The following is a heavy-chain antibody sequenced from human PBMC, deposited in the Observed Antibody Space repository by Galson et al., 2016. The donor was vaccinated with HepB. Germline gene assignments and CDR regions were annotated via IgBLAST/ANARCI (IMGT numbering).Heavy chain of an antibody. J-gene: IGHJ4*02. V-gene: IGHV1-69*04. Sequence: SVKVSCKASGGTFSIYSLSWVRQAPGQGLEWMGRITPMTEVTKYAQAFRGRHTITADKTTNTAYMELTNLRSGDTAVYYCAKDSSTAALFTWGRGSLVLVSS. D-gene: IGHD6-6*01. CDR2: ITPMTEVT. CDR1: GGTFSIYS. CDR3: AKDSSTAALFT.